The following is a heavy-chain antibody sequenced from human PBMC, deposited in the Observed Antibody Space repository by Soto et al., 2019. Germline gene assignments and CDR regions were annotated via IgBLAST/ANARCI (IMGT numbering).Heavy chain of an antibody. J-gene: IGHJ4*02. Sequence: GGSLRLSCAASGFTFSNYGMHWVRQAPGKGLEWVALISYDGRTKFYVDPVKGRFTISRDNSKNTLYLQMDSLRTEDTAVYYCAKRSDSSGYYPPDYWGQGTLVTVSS. CDR1: GFTFSNYG. D-gene: IGHD3-22*01. CDR3: AKRSDSSGYYPPDY. V-gene: IGHV3-30*18. CDR2: ISYDGRTK.